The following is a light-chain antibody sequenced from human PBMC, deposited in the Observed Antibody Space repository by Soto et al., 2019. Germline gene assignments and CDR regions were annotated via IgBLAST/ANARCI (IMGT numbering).Light chain of an antibody. J-gene: IGLJ1*01. CDR2: DTS. Sequence: HAVVTQEPSLTVSPGGTVTLTCGSSTGAVTSGHYPYWFQQKPGQAPRTLIYDTSNKHSWTPARFSGSLLGGKAALTLSGAQPEDEAEYYCLLSYSGARPYVFGTGTKVTVL. CDR3: LLSYSGARPYV. V-gene: IGLV7-46*01. CDR1: TGAVTSGHY.